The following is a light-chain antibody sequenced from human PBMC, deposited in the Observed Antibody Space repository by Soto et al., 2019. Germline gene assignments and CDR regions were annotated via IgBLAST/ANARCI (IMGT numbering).Light chain of an antibody. CDR1: QGLNNY. CDR3: QHLVAYPIT. Sequence: DIQLTQSPSFLSASVGDRVTITCRASQGLNNYVAWYQQKPGKAPNLLIYAVSILQSGVPSRFSGSGSGTEFTLTISSLQPEDFATYYCQHLVAYPITFGQGTRLAIK. V-gene: IGKV1-9*01. J-gene: IGKJ5*01. CDR2: AVS.